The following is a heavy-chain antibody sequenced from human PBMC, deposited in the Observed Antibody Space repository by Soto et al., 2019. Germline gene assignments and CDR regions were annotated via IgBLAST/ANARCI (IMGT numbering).Heavy chain of an antibody. CDR3: ATMGFCGPGCYSFDY. CDR2: FDPEGSDT. J-gene: IGHJ4*02. CDR1: GYTLSELS. Sequence: ALVNVSCKFSGYTLSELSIHWVRQAPGKGFECMGCFDPEGSDTIYAQKFQGRVTMTSDTSTETAYMELESLTSEDTAFYYCATMGFCGPGCYSFDYWGQGTLVTVS. D-gene: IGHD2-21*02. V-gene: IGHV1-24*01.